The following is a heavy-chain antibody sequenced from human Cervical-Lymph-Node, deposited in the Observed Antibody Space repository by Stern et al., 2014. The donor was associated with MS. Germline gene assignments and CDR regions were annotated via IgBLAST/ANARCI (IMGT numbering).Heavy chain of an antibody. Sequence: VQLVESGGGVVQPGRSLRLSCAASGFTFSSYAMHWVRQAPGKGLEWVAVISYDGSNKYYADSVKGRFTISRDNSKNTLYLQMNSLRAEDTAVYYCAREGDDALDYWGQGTLVTVSS. CDR2: ISYDGSNK. D-gene: IGHD3-10*01. J-gene: IGHJ4*02. CDR3: AREGDDALDY. CDR1: GFTFSSYA. V-gene: IGHV3-30*04.